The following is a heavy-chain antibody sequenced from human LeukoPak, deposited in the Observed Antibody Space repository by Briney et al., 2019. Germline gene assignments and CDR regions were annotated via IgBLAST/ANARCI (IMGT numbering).Heavy chain of an antibody. D-gene: IGHD3-9*01. CDR1: GFTFSNYV. V-gene: IGHV3-23*01. J-gene: IGHJ4*02. CDR2: ISGSGGTT. Sequence: PGGSLRLSCAASGFTFSNYVMSWVRQAPGKGLEWVSAISGSGGTTDYADSVRGRFTISRDNSKNTLFLQMNNLRAEDTAVYYCAKDATGYFDYWGQGTLVTVSS. CDR3: AKDATGYFDY.